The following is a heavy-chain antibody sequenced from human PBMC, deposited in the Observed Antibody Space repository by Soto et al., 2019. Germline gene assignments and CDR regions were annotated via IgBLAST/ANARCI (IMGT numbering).Heavy chain of an antibody. CDR1: GGSFSVHY. V-gene: IGHV4-34*01. J-gene: IGHJ5*02. CDR2: INHSGHT. D-gene: IGHD6-19*01. CDR3: ATLAPWGDHVFAVA. Sequence: TSETLSLTCAVYGGSFSVHYWSWIRQPPGKGLEWIAEINHSGHTNYNPSLKSRVTISADTSKNQLSLNLKSTTAADTAVYYCATLAPWGDHVFAVAWGQGTLVTVSS.